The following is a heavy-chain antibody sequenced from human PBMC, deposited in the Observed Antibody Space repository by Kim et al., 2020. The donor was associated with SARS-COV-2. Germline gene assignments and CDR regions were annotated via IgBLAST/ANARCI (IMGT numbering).Heavy chain of an antibody. CDR2: ITWDSGNI. V-gene: IGHV3-9*01. CDR1: GFTFDNFG. CDR3: AKDMSPYYGSGTYSPRGIYCGMDV. J-gene: IGHJ6*02. Sequence: GGSLRLSCAASGFTFDNFGMHWVRQVPGKGLEWVSGITWDSGNIGYAGSVKGRFTISRDNAKSSLYLQMNSLGTEDTAVYYCAKDMSPYYGSGTYSPRGIYCGMDVWGQGTTVTVSS. D-gene: IGHD3-10*01.